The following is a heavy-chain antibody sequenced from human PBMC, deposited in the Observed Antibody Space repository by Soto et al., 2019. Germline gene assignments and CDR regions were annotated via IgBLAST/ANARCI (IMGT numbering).Heavy chain of an antibody. D-gene: IGHD6-13*01. V-gene: IGHV3-33*01. CDR1: GFTFSSYG. CDR3: ARERAAAGRGLVDY. Sequence: GGSLRLSCAASGFTFSSYGMHWVRQAPGKGLEWVAVIWYDGSNKYYADSVKGRFTISRDNSKNTLYLQMNSLRAEDTAVYYCARERAAAGRGLVDYWGQGTLVTVSS. CDR2: IWYDGSNK. J-gene: IGHJ4*02.